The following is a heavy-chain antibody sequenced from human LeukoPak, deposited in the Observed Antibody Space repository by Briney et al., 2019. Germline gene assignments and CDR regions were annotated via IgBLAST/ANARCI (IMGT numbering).Heavy chain of an antibody. D-gene: IGHD1-26*01. J-gene: IGHJ4*02. CDR3: AKDMGGTYPAGFDY. V-gene: IGHV3-23*01. Sequence: PGGSLRLSCAASGFTVSSNYMSWVRQAPGKGLEWVSVISGSGGSTYYADSVKGRFTISRDNSKNTLYLQMNSLRAEDTAVYYCAKDMGGTYPAGFDYWGQGTLVTVSS. CDR1: GFTVSSNY. CDR2: ISGSGGST.